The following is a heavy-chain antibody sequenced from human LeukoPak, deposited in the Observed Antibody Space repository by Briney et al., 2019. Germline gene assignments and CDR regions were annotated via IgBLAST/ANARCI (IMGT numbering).Heavy chain of an antibody. CDR1: NGSIISSTYY. Sequence: SETLSLTCTVSNGSIISSTYYWGWLRQPPGKGLEWIGSIYYSASTYYNPSLKSRVTISVDTSKNQFFLKLSSVTAADTAVYYCARHYYDFWSGYYGPWFDPWGQGTLVTVSS. J-gene: IGHJ5*02. CDR2: IYYSAST. CDR3: ARHYYDFWSGYYGPWFDP. D-gene: IGHD3-3*01. V-gene: IGHV4-39*01.